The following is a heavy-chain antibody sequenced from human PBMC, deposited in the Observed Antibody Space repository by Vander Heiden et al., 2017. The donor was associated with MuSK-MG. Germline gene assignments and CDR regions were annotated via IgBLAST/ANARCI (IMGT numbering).Heavy chain of an antibody. CDR2: FDPEDGET. D-gene: IGHD3-16*02. CDR3: ATDLITFGGVIAPLAY. J-gene: IGHJ4*02. CDR1: GYTLTELS. V-gene: IGHV1-24*01. Sequence: QVQLVQSGAEVKKPGASVKVSCKVSGYTLTELSMHGVRQAPGKGLEWMGGFDPEDGETIYAQKFQGRVTMTEDTSTDTAYMELSSLRSEDTAVYYCATDLITFGGVIAPLAYWGQGTLVTVSS.